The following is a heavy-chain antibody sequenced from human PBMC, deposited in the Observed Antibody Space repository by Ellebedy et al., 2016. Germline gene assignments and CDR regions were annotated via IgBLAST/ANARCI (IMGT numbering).Heavy chain of an antibody. V-gene: IGHV3-30*03. D-gene: IGHD1-26*01. CDR3: AREAGWELLHYYYYGMDV. CDR1: GLTLSTRV. CDR2: IAPGENIQ. J-gene: IGHJ6*02. Sequence: GGSLRLXXTGSGLTLSTRVMHWVRQAPGKGLEWVAVIAPGENIQNYVDSVKGRFTISRDNPTNTVYLQMDSLRAEDAAVYYCAREAGWELLHYYYYGMDVWGQGTTVTVSS.